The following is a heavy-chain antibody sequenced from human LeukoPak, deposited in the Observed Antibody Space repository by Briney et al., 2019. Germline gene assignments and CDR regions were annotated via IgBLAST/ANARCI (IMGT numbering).Heavy chain of an antibody. CDR3: AAKIPYTAAGWFDP. Sequence: SVKVYCKASGGTFSSYAISWVRQAPGQGLEWMGGIIPIFGTANYAQKFQGRVTITADKSTSTAYMELSSLRSEDTAVYYCAAKIPYTAAGWFDPWGQGTLVTVSS. CDR1: GGTFSSYA. D-gene: IGHD6-13*01. J-gene: IGHJ5*02. CDR2: IIPIFGTA. V-gene: IGHV1-69*06.